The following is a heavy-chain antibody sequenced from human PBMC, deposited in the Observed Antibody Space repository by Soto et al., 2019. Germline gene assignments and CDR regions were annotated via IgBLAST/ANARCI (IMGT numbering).Heavy chain of an antibody. Sequence: QVQLVESGGGVVQPGRSLRLSFAESGFTFSSYGIHWVRQAPGKGLEWVAVIWLDGNNEYYADSVKGRFTISRDNSKNTLYLQMNSLRAEDTAVYYCARDGLTYGYSAHFGPWGQGTLVTVSS. J-gene: IGHJ5*02. D-gene: IGHD5-18*01. CDR1: GFTFSSYG. V-gene: IGHV3-33*01. CDR2: IWLDGNNE. CDR3: ARDGLTYGYSAHFGP.